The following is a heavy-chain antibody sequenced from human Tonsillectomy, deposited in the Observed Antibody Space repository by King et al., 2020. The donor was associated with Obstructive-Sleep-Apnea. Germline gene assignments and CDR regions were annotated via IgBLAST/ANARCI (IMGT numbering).Heavy chain of an antibody. Sequence: VQLQESGPGLVKPSETLSLTCTVSVGSISNYYWSWIRQPPGKGLEWIGYMFYSGNNNFNPSLKNRVTISAYTSKIQFSLRLSPVTAADTALYYCSRHRGVEDYGGYGDYFDYWGQGTLVTVSS. CDR1: VGSISNYY. J-gene: IGHJ4*02. CDR3: SRHRGVEDYGGYGDYFDY. CDR2: MFYSGNN. D-gene: IGHD5-12*01. V-gene: IGHV4-59*08.